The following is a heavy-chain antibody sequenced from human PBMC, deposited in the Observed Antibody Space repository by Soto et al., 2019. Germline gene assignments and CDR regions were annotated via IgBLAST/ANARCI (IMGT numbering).Heavy chain of an antibody. V-gene: IGHV3-30*18. Sequence: QVQLVESGGGVVQPGRSLRLSCAASGFTFSSYGMHWVRQAPGKGLEWVAVISYDGSNKYYADSVEGRFTISRDNSKNTLYLQMNSLRAEDTAVYYCAKTYVRVFDIWGQGTMVTVSS. J-gene: IGHJ3*02. D-gene: IGHD3-16*01. CDR1: GFTFSSYG. CDR2: ISYDGSNK. CDR3: AKTYVRVFDI.